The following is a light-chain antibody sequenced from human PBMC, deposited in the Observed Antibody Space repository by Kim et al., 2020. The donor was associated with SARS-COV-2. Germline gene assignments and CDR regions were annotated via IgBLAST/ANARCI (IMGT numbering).Light chain of an antibody. J-gene: IGLJ1*01. CDR1: SLTYYY. Sequence: SSELTQDPAVSVALGQTIRITCQGDSLTYYYASWFQQKSGQAPVRVIYGKNKRPSGIPDRFSASKSGNTASLTITGAQAEDEADYYCNSWDSSGTHPYVFGTGTKVTVL. V-gene: IGLV3-19*02. CDR2: GKN. CDR3: NSWDSSGTHPYV.